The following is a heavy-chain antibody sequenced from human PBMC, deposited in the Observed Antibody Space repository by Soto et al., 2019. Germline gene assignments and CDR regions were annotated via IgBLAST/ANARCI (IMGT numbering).Heavy chain of an antibody. CDR3: ARGRPIDY. CDR1: GFTLSSYS. J-gene: IGHJ4*02. CDR2: ISSGSVTI. Sequence: GGSLRLSCEGSGFTLSSYSMNWVRQAPGRGLEWVSYISSGSVTIYYADSVKGRFTISRDNAQNSLYLQMDSLRAEDTAVYYCARGRPIDYWGQGTLVTVSS. V-gene: IGHV3-48*01.